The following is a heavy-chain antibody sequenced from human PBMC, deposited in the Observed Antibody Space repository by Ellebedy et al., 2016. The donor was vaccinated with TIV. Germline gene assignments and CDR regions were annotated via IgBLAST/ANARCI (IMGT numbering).Heavy chain of an antibody. CDR2: INQDGSRI. V-gene: IGHV3-7*03. J-gene: IGHJ6*02. CDR3: ARDGAYGDYSPGFYGMDV. D-gene: IGHD3-22*01. CDR1: GFTFNSYW. Sequence: GESLKISCAASGFTFNSYWMSWVRQAPGKGLKWVANINQDGSRIYYVDSVKGRFTISRDNAKNSVFLRMNTLRVEDTAVYHCARDGAYGDYSPGFYGMDVWGQGTTVTVSS.